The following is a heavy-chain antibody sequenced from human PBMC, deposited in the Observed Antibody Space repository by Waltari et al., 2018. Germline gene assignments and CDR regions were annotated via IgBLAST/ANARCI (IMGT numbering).Heavy chain of an antibody. D-gene: IGHD3-22*01. J-gene: IGHJ4*02. CDR2: IIPSFGTA. CDR3: ASGQEDYYDSSGSHFDY. V-gene: IGHV1-69*01. Sequence: QVQLVQSGAEVKKPGSSVKVSCKASGGTFSSYAISWVRQAPGQGLEWMGGIIPSFGTANYAQKFQGRVTITADESTSTAYMELSSLRSEDTAVYYCASGQEDYYDSSGSHFDYWGQGTLVTVSS. CDR1: GGTFSSYA.